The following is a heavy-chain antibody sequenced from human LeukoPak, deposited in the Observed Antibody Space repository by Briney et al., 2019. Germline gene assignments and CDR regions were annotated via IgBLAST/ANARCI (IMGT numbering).Heavy chain of an antibody. CDR2: ISGGRDTM. J-gene: IGHJ4*02. D-gene: IGHD5-18*01. CDR3: VRVGRIQYFDY. V-gene: IGHV3-11*04. Sequence: GGSLRLSCAASGFTFSDHYMNWVRQAPGKGPEWISYISGGRDTMYYADSVKGRFTSSRDNAKNSLFLQMNSLRAEDTAVYYCVRVGRIQYFDYWGQGTPVTVSS. CDR1: GFTFSDHY.